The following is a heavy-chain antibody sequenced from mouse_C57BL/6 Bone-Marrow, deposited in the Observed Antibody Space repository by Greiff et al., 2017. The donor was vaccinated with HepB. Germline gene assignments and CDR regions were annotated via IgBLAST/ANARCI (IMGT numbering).Heavy chain of an antibody. CDR2: IYPRSGNT. J-gene: IGHJ3*01. Sequence: QVQLQQSGAELARPGASVKLSCKASGYTFTSYGISWVKQRTGQGLEWIGEIYPRSGNTYYNEKFKGKATLTADKSSSTAYMELRSLTSEDSAVDFCARLRRRFAYWGQGTLVTVSA. V-gene: IGHV1-81*01. CDR1: GYTFTSYG. CDR3: ARLRRRFAY.